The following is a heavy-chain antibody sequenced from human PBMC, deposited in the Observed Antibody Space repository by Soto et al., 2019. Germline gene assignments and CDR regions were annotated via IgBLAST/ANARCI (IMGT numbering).Heavy chain of an antibody. CDR1: GVSIGSNYY. D-gene: IGHD6-19*01. J-gene: IGHJ4*02. CDR2: MSHIGSV. CDR3: ARSFGWYAVDY. V-gene: IGHV4-4*02. Sequence: QVLLQESGPGLVQTSGTLSLSCVVSGVSIGSNYYWGWVRQSPGKGLEWLGDMSHIGSVNYNPSLKSRVTISMDKSQNQFSLKLNSVTAADTAVYYCARSFGWYAVDYWGQGTLVIVS.